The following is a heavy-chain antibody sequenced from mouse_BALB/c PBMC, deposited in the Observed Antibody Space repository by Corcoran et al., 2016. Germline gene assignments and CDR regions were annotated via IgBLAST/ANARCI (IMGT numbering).Heavy chain of an antibody. J-gene: IGHJ1*01. V-gene: IGHV1S136*01. CDR1: VYTFTSYI. Sequence: EVQLQQSGPELVKPGASVTMSCKASVYTFTSYIMHWVKQKPGQGLEWIGYINPYNDGTKYNEKFKGKATLTSDKTSSTAYMELSSLTSEDSAVYYCAKSYGKPHWYFDVWGAGTTVTVSS. CDR3: AKSYGKPHWYFDV. D-gene: IGHD2-1*01. CDR2: INPYNDGT.